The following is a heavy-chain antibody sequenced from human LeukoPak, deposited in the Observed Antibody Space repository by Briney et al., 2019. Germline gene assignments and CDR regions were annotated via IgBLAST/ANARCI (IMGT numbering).Heavy chain of an antibody. CDR2: ISSNGDNT. Sequence: PGGFLRLSCSVSGFTFSTYVMHWVRQAPGKGLEYVSAISSNGDNTYYADSVKGRFTISRDNSKNTLYLQMSSLRPDDTAVYFCVRGTGYWGQGTLVTVSS. CDR1: GFTFSTYV. V-gene: IGHV3-64D*06. J-gene: IGHJ4*02. CDR3: VRGTGY.